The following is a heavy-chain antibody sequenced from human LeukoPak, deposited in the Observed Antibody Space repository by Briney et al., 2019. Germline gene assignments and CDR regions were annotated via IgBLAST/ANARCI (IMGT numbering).Heavy chain of an antibody. J-gene: IGHJ4*02. V-gene: IGHV3-30*03. CDR1: GFTFSNYG. CDR2: ISYDGSET. D-gene: IGHD2/OR15-2a*01. CDR3: ATGGSTFGY. Sequence: GGSLRLSCAASGFTFSNYGMHWVRQAPGKGLEWVAVISYDGSETHYADSVKGRFTISRDNSKNTLYLQMNSLRAEDTAVYYRATGGSTFGYWGQGTLVTVSS.